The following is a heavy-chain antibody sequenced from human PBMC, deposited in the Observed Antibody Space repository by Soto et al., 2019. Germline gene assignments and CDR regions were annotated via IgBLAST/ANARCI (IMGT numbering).Heavy chain of an antibody. Sequence: QVQLVQSGAEVKKPGASVKVSCKASGYTFTSYDINWVRQATGQGLEWMGWMNPNSGNTGYAQKFQGRVTMTRNTTISTAYMELSRLGSDDAAVYYCAREKTSCGMDVWGQGTTVTVSS. V-gene: IGHV1-8*01. CDR1: GYTFTSYD. J-gene: IGHJ6*02. CDR2: MNPNSGNT. CDR3: AREKTSCGMDV.